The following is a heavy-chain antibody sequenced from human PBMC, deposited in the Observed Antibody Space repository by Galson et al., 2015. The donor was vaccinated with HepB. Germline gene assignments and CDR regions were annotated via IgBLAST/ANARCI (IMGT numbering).Heavy chain of an antibody. V-gene: IGHV3-30*04. CDR2: IPYGGSNK. CDR3: GRGGIRAVGGTKGDY. Sequence: SLRLSCAASRFSFRDYAMYWVRQAPGKGLEWVAVIPYGGSNKYYGDLVKGRFTISRDNSKNTLYLQMNSLRNEDTAVYYCGRGGIRAVGGTKGDYWGQGTLVTVSS. CDR1: RFSFRDYA. D-gene: IGHD6-19*01. J-gene: IGHJ4*02.